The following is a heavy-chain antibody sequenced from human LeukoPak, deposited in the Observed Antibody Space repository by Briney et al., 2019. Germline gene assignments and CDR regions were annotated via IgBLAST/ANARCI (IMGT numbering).Heavy chain of an antibody. CDR3: AREIVGTAGAFDI. J-gene: IGHJ3*02. CDR1: GFTVSSIH. CDR2: TYTGGNS. Sequence: GGSLRLSCAASGFTVSSIHMVWVRQAPGKGLEWVSVTYTGGNSYYADSVKGRFTISRDNSKNTLYLQMNSLRAEDTAVYYCAREIVGTAGAFDIWGQGTMVTVSS. D-gene: IGHD2-21*01. V-gene: IGHV3-53*01.